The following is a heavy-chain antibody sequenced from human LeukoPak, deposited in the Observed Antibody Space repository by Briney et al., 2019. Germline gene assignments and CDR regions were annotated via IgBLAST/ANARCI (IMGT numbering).Heavy chain of an antibody. J-gene: IGHJ6*02. CDR2: ISGSGGST. CDR3: ARGDGDYAPYYYYGMDV. D-gene: IGHD4-17*01. CDR1: GFTFSSYA. V-gene: IGHV3-23*01. Sequence: GGSLRLSCAASGFTFSSYAMSWVRQAPGKGLEWVSAISGSGGSTYYADSVKGRFTISRDNAKNSLYLQMNSLRAEDTAVYYCARGDGDYAPYYYYGMDVWGQGTTVTVSS.